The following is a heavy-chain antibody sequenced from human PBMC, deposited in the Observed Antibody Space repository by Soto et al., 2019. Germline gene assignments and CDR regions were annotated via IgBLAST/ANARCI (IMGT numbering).Heavy chain of an antibody. CDR1: GFTLSSYW. Sequence: LRLSCAASGFTLSSYWMHWVRQAPGKGLVWVSRINSDGSSRSDADSVKGRFTISRDNAKNTLYLQMNSLRAEDTAVYYCSRDHPAAGSAFDIWGQGTMVTVSS. J-gene: IGHJ3*02. CDR2: INSDGSSR. V-gene: IGHV3-74*01. CDR3: SRDHPAAGSAFDI. D-gene: IGHD6-19*01.